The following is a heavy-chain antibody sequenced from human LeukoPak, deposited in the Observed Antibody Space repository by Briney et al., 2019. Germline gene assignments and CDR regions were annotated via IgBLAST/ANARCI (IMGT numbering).Heavy chain of an antibody. Sequence: PGRCLRLSCAGSGFIFSDVWMSWVRQAPGKGLEWVARIKTKDEGGAIDYAASVQGRFTISRDDSEKMLYLQMDSLKIEDTAVYYCNTDLDYWGRGTLVTVSS. J-gene: IGHJ4*02. V-gene: IGHV3-15*01. CDR2: IKTKDEGGAI. CDR3: NTDLDY. CDR1: GFIFSDVW.